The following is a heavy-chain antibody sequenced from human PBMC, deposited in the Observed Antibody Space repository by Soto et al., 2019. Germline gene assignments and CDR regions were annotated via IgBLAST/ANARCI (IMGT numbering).Heavy chain of an antibody. CDR3: ARDYGAGSYGIDY. J-gene: IGHJ4*02. CDR1: GASINTYY. CDR2: IHNSGTT. Sequence: SETLSLPCTVSGASINTYYWAWIRQPPGKGLEWIGYIHNSGTTDYNPSLKSRVTMSVDTSKSQFSLKLSSVTAADTAVYYCARDYGAGSYGIDYWGQGTLVTVSS. V-gene: IGHV4-59*01. D-gene: IGHD3-10*01.